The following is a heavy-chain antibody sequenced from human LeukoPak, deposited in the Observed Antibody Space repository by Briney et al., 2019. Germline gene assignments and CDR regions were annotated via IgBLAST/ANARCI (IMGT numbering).Heavy chain of an antibody. CDR3: EKGGRDYGAGSREYNWFDP. V-gene: IGHV3-11*01. D-gene: IGHD3-10*01. J-gene: IGHJ5*02. Sequence: AGSLTLSCAASGFTFSDYYMGWIRQAAGKGLEWVSCIYSRGSIIHYPAFVKGGITVFRANANNSLHLQMNSLSLEATVLYYCEKGGRDYGAGSREYNWFDPWGQGTLVTVSS. CDR2: IYSRGSII. CDR1: GFTFSDYY.